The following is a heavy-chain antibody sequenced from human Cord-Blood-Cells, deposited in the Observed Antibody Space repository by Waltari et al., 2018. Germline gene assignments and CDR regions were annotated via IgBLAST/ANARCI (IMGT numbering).Heavy chain of an antibody. CDR2: INPNSGGT. V-gene: IGHV1-2*02. D-gene: IGHD7-27*01. CDR1: GYTFTGKS. J-gene: IGHJ3*02. CDR3: ARSGDDAFDI. Sequence: QVQLVQSGAEVKKPGASVKVSCKASGYTFTGKSMHGGRQAPGQGLEGMGWINPNSGGTNYAQKFQGRVTKTRDTSISTAYMELSRLRSDDTAVYYCARSGDDAFDIWGQGTMVTVSS.